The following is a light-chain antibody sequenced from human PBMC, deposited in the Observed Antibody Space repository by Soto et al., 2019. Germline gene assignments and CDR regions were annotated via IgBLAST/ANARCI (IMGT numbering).Light chain of an antibody. J-gene: IGKJ4*01. V-gene: IGKV3-15*01. CDR2: GAS. CDR3: QQYNKWRLA. Sequence: EIGMTQSPATLSVSPGERATLSCRASQSGYSTLAWYQQKPGQAPRLLIYGASTRATGIPARFSGSGSGTEFTLTISSLPSEDFATYYCQQYNKWRLAFGEGTKVDIK. CDR1: QSGYST.